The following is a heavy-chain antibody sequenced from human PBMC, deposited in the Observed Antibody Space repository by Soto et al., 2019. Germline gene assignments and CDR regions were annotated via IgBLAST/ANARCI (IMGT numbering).Heavy chain of an antibody. V-gene: IGHV3-30*18. CDR1: GFTFSSYG. D-gene: IGHD3-9*01. J-gene: IGHJ4*02. Sequence: QVQLVESGGGVVQPGRSLRLSCAASGFTFSSYGMHWVRQAPGKGLEWVAVISYDGSNKYYADSVKARFTISRDNSKNTLYLQMNSLRAEDTAVYYCAKDYDILANLDYWGQGTLVTVSS. CDR3: AKDYDILANLDY. CDR2: ISYDGSNK.